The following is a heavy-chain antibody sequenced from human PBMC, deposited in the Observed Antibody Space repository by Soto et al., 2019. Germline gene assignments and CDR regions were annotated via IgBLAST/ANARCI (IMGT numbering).Heavy chain of an antibody. CDR2: IYHSGST. CDR3: ARVSVMTTVYYYYYYGMDV. D-gene: IGHD4-4*01. Sequence: SETLSLTCAVSGYSISSGYYWGWIRQPPGKGLEWIGSIYHSGSTYYNPSLKSRVTISVDTSKNQFSLKLSSVTAADTAVYYCARVSVMTTVYYYYYYGMDVWGQGTTVTVSS. CDR1: GYSISSGYY. J-gene: IGHJ6*02. V-gene: IGHV4-38-2*01.